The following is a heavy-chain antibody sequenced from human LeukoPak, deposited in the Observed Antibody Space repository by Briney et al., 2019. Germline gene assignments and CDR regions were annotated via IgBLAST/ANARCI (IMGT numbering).Heavy chain of an antibody. J-gene: IGHJ4*02. D-gene: IGHD5-12*01. Sequence: SETLSLTCTVSGGSFSGYYWSWIRQPPWKGLEWIGEINHSGSTNYNPSLKSRVTISVDTSKNQFSLKLSSVTAADTAVYYCARGGSRVVATILFLVWGQGTLVTVSS. V-gene: IGHV4-34*01. CDR2: INHSGST. CDR1: GGSFSGYY. CDR3: ARGGSRVVATILFLV.